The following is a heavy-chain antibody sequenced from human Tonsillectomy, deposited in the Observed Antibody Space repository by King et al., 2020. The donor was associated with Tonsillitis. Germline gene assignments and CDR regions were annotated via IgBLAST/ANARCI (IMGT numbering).Heavy chain of an antibody. V-gene: IGHV1-46*01. CDR2: INPSGGST. J-gene: IGHJ4*02. CDR1: GYTFTSYY. Sequence: QLVQSGAEVKKPGASVKVSCKASGYTFTSYYMHWVRQAPGQGLEWMGIINPSGGSTTYPQKFQGRVTMTRDTSTSTVYMELSSLRSEDTAVYYCARALSDYGDSALDLDYWGQGTLVTVSS. D-gene: IGHD4-17*01. CDR3: ARALSDYGDSALDLDY.